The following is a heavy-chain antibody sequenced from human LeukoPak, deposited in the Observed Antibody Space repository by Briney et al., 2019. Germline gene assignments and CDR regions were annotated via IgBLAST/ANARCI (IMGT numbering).Heavy chain of an antibody. D-gene: IGHD3-22*01. CDR1: GGSISGYY. CDR2: IYSSGST. J-gene: IGHJ4*02. CDR3: ARDGDTSGFDY. V-gene: IGHV4-59*01. Sequence: SETLSLTCTVSGGSISGYYWSWIRQPPGKGLEWIGYIYSSGSTNYNPSLKSRVTISVDTSKNQFSLKPSSVTAADTAVYYCARDGDTSGFDYWGQGTLVTVSS.